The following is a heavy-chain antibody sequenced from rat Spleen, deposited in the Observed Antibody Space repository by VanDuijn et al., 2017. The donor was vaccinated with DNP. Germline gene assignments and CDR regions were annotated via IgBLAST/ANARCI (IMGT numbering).Heavy chain of an antibody. Sequence: QVQLQQSGAELAKPDSSVKISCKASGYTFPTYYITWIKQTTGQGLEYLGYINPGRGGTNYNEKFKGKATLTVDKSSSTALMQLSSLTPDDSAVYYCARRRLPYWYFDFWGPGTMVTVSS. CDR1: GYTFPTYY. CDR2: INPGRGGT. V-gene: IGHV1-43*01. D-gene: IGHD1-4*01. J-gene: IGHJ1*01. CDR3: ARRRLPYWYFDF.